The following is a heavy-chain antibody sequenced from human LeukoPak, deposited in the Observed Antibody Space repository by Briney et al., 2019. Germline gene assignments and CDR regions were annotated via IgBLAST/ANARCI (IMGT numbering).Heavy chain of an antibody. V-gene: IGHV3-53*01. CDR3: AREVATGFSCFDY. CDR1: GFTVNNNY. CDR2: IYSGDST. D-gene: IGHD2-21*02. J-gene: IGHJ4*02. Sequence: GGSLRLSCAASGFTVNNNYMNWVRQAPGKGLEWVSLIYSGDSTYYADSVKGRFIISRDNSKNTLYLQMNSLRAKDTAVYYCAREVATGFSCFDYWGQGTLVTVSS.